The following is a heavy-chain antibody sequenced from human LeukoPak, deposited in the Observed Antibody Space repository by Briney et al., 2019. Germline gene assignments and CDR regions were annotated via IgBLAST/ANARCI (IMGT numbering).Heavy chain of an antibody. Sequence: ASVKVSCKASGYTFTGYYMHWVRQAPGQGLEWMGWINPNSGGTNYAQKFQGRVTMTRDTSISTAYMELSRLRSDDTAVLYCASDCRPRRIWFAPGDEATLLTVYS. J-gene: IGHJ5*02. CDR1: GYTFTGYY. D-gene: IGHD2-15*01. CDR3: ASDCRPRRIWFAP. V-gene: IGHV1-2*02. CDR2: INPNSGGT.